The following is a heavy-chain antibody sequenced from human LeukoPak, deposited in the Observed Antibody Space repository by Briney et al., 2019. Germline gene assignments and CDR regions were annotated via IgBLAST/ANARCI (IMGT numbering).Heavy chain of an antibody. J-gene: IGHJ4*02. V-gene: IGHV4-59*03. CDR3: AKKTASSQAGFDY. CDR2: IYLSGTS. D-gene: IGHD2-2*01. Sequence: SETLSLTCTVSGGPIDSFYWSWIRQSPGKGLEWLGYIYLSGTSKYNPSLKSRLTMSVDPSKHQISLRLNSVTAADTAVYYCAKKTASSQAGFDYWGQGTLVTVPS. CDR1: GGPIDSFY.